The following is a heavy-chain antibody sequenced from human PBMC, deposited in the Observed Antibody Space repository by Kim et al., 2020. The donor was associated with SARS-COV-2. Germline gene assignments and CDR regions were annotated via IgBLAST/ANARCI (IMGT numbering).Heavy chain of an antibody. D-gene: IGHD1-26*01. CDR3: ARDGGYSGSPRDY. Sequence: GGSLRLSCAASGFTVSSNYMSWVRQAPGKGLEWVSVIYSGGSTYYADSVKGRFTISRDNSKNTLYLQMNSLRAEDTAVYYCARDGGYSGSPRDYWGQGTLVTVS. J-gene: IGHJ4*02. CDR1: GFTVSSNY. V-gene: IGHV3-53*01. CDR2: IYSGGST.